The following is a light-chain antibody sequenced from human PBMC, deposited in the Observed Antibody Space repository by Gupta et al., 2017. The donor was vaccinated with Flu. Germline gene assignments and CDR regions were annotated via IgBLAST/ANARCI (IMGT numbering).Light chain of an antibody. CDR2: EVS. CDR1: SSDIGSYKF. Sequence: QSALTQPASVSGSPGQSIAISCTGPSSDIGSYKFVSWYQQHPGKVPKLIIYEVSGRPSGVSDRFSGSKSGNTASLTISGLQADDEALYYCSSFTSSSTLLFGGGTKLTVL. V-gene: IGLV2-14*02. J-gene: IGLJ3*02. CDR3: SSFTSSSTLL.